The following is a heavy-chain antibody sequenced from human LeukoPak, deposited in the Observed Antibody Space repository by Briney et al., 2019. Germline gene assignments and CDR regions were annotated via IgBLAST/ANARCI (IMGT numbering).Heavy chain of an antibody. J-gene: IGHJ4*02. CDR2: INHRGST. CDR1: GASFSGYY. V-gene: IGHV4-34*01. CDR3: ARVSFGGSYYADDY. D-gene: IGHD1-26*01. Sequence: SQTLSLTCAVYGASFSGYYWSWIRQPPGKGLGWNGEINHRGSTNYNPSLKSRFTISVDTSKNQFSLKLSSVTAADTAVYYCARVSFGGSYYADDYWGQGTLVTVAS.